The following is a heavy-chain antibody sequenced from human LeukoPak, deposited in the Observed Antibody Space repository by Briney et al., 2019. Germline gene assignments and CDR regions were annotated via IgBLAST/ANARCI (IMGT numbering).Heavy chain of an antibody. CDR3: VSGYGSGSHSVKNYFDP. J-gene: IGHJ5*02. CDR1: GFTFSNNA. CDR2: VSGSGTYT. D-gene: IGHD3-10*01. Sequence: PGGSLRLSCAASGFTFSNNAMSWVRQAPGKGLQWVSVVSGSGTYTHHADSVKGRFTISRDNSKNTLYLQMNSLRVEDTAVYYCVSGYGSGSHSVKNYFDPWGQGTLVTVSS. V-gene: IGHV3-23*01.